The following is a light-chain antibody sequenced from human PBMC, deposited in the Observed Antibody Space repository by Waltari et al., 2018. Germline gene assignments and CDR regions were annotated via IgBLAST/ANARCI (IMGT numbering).Light chain of an antibody. CDR2: YSR. J-gene: IGLJ2*01. V-gene: IGLV3-21*04. CDR3: QVLDSATDHVV. CDR1: NIGTNS. Sequence: SYVVTQPPSVSVAPGKTARITCGVNNIGTNSVPWYQQKPGQAPVVVIYYSRERPAGIPERFSGSNSGNTATLTSSWVEVGDEADYHCQVLDSATDHVVFGGGTRLTVL.